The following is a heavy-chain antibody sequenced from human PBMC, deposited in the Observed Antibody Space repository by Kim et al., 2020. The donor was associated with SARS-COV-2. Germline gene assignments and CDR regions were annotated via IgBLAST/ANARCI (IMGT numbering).Heavy chain of an antibody. CDR2: T. CDR3: ARSPQVRSLDY. D-gene: IGHD2-2*01. Sequence: TNYAQKFQGRVTMTRDTSISTAYMELSRLRSDDTAVYYCARSPQVRSLDYWGQGTLVTVSS. J-gene: IGHJ4*02. V-gene: IGHV1-2*02.